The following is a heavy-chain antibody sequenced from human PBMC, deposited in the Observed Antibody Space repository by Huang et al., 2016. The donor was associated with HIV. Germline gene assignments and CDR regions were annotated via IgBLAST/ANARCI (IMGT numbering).Heavy chain of an antibody. CDR2: SYYSGDS. CDR1: GGSISGSRHY. D-gene: IGHD6-19*01. V-gene: IGHV4-39*01. Sequence: QLQLQESGPGPVKPSATLSLTCSVSGGSISGSRHYWGWIRQPPGQGLEWMESSYYSGDSHYSPSLKSRVTISVDTSKNQFSLKLSSVTAADTAVYYCARGQSGPSQWLASLGNYYYYMDVWGKGTTVTVSS. J-gene: IGHJ6*03. CDR3: ARGQSGPSQWLASLGNYYYYMDV.